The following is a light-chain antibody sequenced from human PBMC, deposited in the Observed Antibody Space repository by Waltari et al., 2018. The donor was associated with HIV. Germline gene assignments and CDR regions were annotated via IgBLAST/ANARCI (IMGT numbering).Light chain of an antibody. CDR1: SGALDGSSF. CDR2: DVT. J-gene: IGLJ2*01. CDR3: QSYDSSLSGLV. Sequence: QSALTQPRSVSGSPGQSVTLSCTGSSGALDGSSFVSWYQQHPGEAPKVVIYDVTKRPSGVPDRFSGSKSGTSASLAITGLQAEDEADYYCQSYDSSLSGLVFGGGTKVTVL. V-gene: IGLV2-11*01.